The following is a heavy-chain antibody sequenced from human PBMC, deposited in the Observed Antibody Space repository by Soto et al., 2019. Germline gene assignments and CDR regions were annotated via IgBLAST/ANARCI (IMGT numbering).Heavy chain of an antibody. CDR3: ARLVRTTLAVAGSNRFDP. Sequence: SQALSLTCAISGDSVSSNSAAWNWIRQSPSRGLEWLGRTYYRSKWYNDYAVSVKSRITINPDTSKNQFSLQLNSVTPEDTAVYYCARLVRTTLAVAGSNRFDPWGQGTLVTVSS. V-gene: IGHV6-1*01. CDR2: TYYRSKWYN. D-gene: IGHD6-19*01. J-gene: IGHJ5*02. CDR1: GDSVSSNSAA.